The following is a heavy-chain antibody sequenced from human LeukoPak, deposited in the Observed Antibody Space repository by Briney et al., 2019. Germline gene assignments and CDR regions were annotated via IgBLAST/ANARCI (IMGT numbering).Heavy chain of an antibody. D-gene: IGHD5-18*01. CDR3: ARVGTAMVTGFDY. J-gene: IGHJ4*02. CDR2: ISSSSSYI. V-gene: IGHV3-21*01. CDR1: GFTFSSYS. Sequence: GGSLRLSCAASGFTFSSYSMNWVRRAPGKGLEWVSSISSSSSYIYYADSVKGRFTISRDNAKNSLYLQMNSLRAEDTAVYYCARVGTAMVTGFDYWGQGTLVTVSS.